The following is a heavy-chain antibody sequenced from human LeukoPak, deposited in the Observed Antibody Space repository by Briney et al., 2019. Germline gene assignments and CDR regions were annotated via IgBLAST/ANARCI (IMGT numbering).Heavy chain of an antibody. D-gene: IGHD1-14*01. CDR2: I. CDR1: GFTFSSYA. J-gene: IGHJ3*01. CDR3: AKDPEL. Sequence: GGSLRLSCAASGFTFSSYAMSWVRQAPGKGLEWVSAIKGRFTISRDNSKNTLYLQTNSLRAEDTAVYYCAKDPELWGQGTMVTVCS. V-gene: IGHV3-23*01.